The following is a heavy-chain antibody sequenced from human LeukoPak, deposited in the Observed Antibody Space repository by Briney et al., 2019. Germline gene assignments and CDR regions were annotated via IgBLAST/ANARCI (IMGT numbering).Heavy chain of an antibody. CDR3: ARTQSGFDS. J-gene: IGHJ5*01. V-gene: IGHV4-59*01. Sequence: SETLSLTCAVYGGSFSGYYWGWIRQPPGKGLEWIGYIYYSGTTNYNPSLKSRVTMSVDTSKNQFSLKLSSVTAADTAVYYCARTQSGFDSWGQGTLVTVSS. D-gene: IGHD6-19*01. CDR2: IYYSGTT. CDR1: GGSFSGYY.